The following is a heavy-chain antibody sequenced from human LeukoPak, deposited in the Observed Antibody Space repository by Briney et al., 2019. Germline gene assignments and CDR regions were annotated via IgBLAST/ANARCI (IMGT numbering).Heavy chain of an antibody. CDR1: GFTFSSYW. V-gene: IGHV3-74*01. D-gene: IGHD2-15*01. J-gene: IGHJ5*02. CDR2: INSDGSTT. CDR3: TRRVSATRWFDP. Sequence: GGSLRLSCAASGFTFSSYWMHWVLQPPGKGLVWVSRINSDGSTTNYADSVKGRFTISRDNAENTLYLQMNSLRVEDTAVYYCTRRVSATRWFDPWGQGTLVTVSS.